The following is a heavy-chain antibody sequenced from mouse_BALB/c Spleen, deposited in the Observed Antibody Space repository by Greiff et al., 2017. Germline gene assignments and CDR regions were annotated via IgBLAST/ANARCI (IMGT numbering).Heavy chain of an antibody. D-gene: IGHD2-10*01. CDR2: ISSGSSTI. V-gene: IGHV5-17*02. Sequence: EVKLMESGGGLVKPGGSLKLSCAASGFTFSSYAMSWVRQTPEKRLEWVASISSGSSTIYYADTVKGRFTISRDNPKNTLFLQMTSLRSEDTAMYYCARAYYGNYDAMDYWGQGTSVTVSS. CDR3: ARAYYGNYDAMDY. CDR1: GFTFSSYA. J-gene: IGHJ4*01.